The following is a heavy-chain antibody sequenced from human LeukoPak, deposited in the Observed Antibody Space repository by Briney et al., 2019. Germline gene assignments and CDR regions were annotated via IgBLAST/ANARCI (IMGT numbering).Heavy chain of an antibody. Sequence: PGGSLRLSCAASGFTFSGSTIHWVRQASGEGLEWVGRIRSKANNYATAYATSVKGRFTLSRDDSNNTAYLQMNSLTTEDTAVYFCIRGAASGSYYGLDVWGQGATVTVSS. V-gene: IGHV3-73*01. CDR1: GFTFSGST. CDR2: IRSKANNYAT. D-gene: IGHD1-26*01. J-gene: IGHJ6*02. CDR3: IRGAASGSYYGLDV.